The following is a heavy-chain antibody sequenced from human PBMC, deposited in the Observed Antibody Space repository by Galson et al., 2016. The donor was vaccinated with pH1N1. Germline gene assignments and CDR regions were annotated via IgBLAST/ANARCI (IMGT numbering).Heavy chain of an antibody. CDR2: IGTTGINI. D-gene: IGHD1-26*01. CDR1: GFTFSRHT. CDR3: ARDNGYYTDFDC. Sequence: SLRLSCAASGFTFSRHTIHWVRQAPGKGLQYVSVIGTTGINIFYEDTVRDRFTASRDNVRYTLHLQMYRLRTEDTAIYYCARDNGYYTDFDCWGQGTLVTVSP. J-gene: IGHJ4*02. V-gene: IGHV3-64*02.